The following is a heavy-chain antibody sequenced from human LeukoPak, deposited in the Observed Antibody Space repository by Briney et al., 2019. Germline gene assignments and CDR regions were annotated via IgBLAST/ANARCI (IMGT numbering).Heavy chain of an antibody. CDR2: IKQDGSEK. J-gene: IGHJ5*02. CDR3: ARGPGSSGYYYWFDP. V-gene: IGHV3-7*01. D-gene: IGHD3-22*01. CDR1: GFTFSSYW. Sequence: GGSLRLSCAASGFTFSSYWMSWVRQAPGKGQEWVANIKQDGSEKYYVDSVKGRFTISRDNAKNSLYLQMNSLRAEDTAVYYCARGPGSSGYYYWFDPWGQGTLVTVSS.